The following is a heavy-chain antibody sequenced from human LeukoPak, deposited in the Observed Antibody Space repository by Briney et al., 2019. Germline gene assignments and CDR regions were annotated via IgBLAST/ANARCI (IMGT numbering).Heavy chain of an antibody. CDR3: AKFPQSSGWYERSDY. CDR1: GFTFSSYG. V-gene: IGHV3-30*02. J-gene: IGHJ4*02. CDR2: IRYDGSNK. Sequence: GGSLRLSCAASGFTFSSYGMHWVRQAPGKGLEGVAFIRYDGSNKYYADSVKGRFTISRDNSKNTLYLQMNSLRAEDTAVYYCAKFPQSSGWYERSDYWGQGTLVTVSS. D-gene: IGHD6-19*01.